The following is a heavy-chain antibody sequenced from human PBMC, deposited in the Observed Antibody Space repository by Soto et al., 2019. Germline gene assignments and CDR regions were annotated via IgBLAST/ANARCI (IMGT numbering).Heavy chain of an antibody. J-gene: IGHJ4*02. CDR3: VRDIR. Sequence: ELQLVESGGGLVQPGGSLRLSCAASGFTFSSQWMYWVRQSPGKGPVWVSYINSDGSRIAYADSVKGRFTISRDNAKNTLYLQMNSLRVEDTAVYYCVRDIRWGRGTLVTVSS. V-gene: IGHV3-74*03. CDR2: INSDGSRI. CDR1: GFTFSSQW.